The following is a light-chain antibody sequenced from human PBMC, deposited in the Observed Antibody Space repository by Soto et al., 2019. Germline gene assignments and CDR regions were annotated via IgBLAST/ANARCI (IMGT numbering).Light chain of an antibody. Sequence: DIQMTPSPSTLSASVGDRVTITCRASQSPSSPLAWYQHKPGKAPKLLIYDASSLESGVPSRFSGSGSGTEFTLTISSLQPDDFATYYCQQYTSYLWTIGQGTKVEIK. CDR1: QSPSSP. CDR2: DAS. J-gene: IGKJ1*01. CDR3: QQYTSYLWT. V-gene: IGKV1-5*01.